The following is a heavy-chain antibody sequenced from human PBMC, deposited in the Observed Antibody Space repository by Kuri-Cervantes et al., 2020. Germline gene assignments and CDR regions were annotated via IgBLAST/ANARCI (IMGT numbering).Heavy chain of an antibody. Sequence: GGSLRLSCAASGFPFSSYGMHWVRPAPGKGLEWVAFIRYGGSNKYYADSVKGRFTISRDNAKNLLYLRMNSLRAEDTAVYYCARGNRRLRGTKAAGCGWFDPWGQGTLVTVSS. CDR1: GFPFSSYG. D-gene: IGHD4-17*01. CDR2: IRYGGSNK. CDR3: ARGNRRLRGTKAAGCGWFDP. V-gene: IGHV3-30*02. J-gene: IGHJ5*02.